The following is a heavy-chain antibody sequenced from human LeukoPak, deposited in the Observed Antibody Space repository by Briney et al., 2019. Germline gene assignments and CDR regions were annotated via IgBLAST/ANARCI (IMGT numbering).Heavy chain of an antibody. CDR3: AEDLTTLTLGKDY. D-gene: IGHD4-17*01. CDR1: GFTFSSYA. V-gene: IGHV3-30*04. J-gene: IGHJ4*02. Sequence: PGRSLRLSCAASGFTFSSYAMHWVRQAPGKGLEWVAVISSDGNDKYYANAVKGRFTISRDNSMNTLYLQMSSLRVEDTAIYYCAEDLTTLTLGKDYWGQGTLVTVSS. CDR2: ISSDGNDK.